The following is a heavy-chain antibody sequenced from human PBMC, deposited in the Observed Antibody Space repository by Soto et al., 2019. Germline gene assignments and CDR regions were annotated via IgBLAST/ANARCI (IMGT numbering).Heavy chain of an antibody. CDR2: INPSGGST. V-gene: IGHV1-46*01. CDR1: GYTFTSYY. CDR3: ARDLVVPAAGYYYYGMDV. Sequence: ASVKVSCKASGYTFTSYYMHWVRQAPGQGLEWMGIINPSGGSTSYAQKFQGRVTMTRDTSTSTVYMELSSLRSEDTAVYYCARDLVVPAAGYYYYGMDVWGQGTTVTVSS. D-gene: IGHD2-2*01. J-gene: IGHJ6*02.